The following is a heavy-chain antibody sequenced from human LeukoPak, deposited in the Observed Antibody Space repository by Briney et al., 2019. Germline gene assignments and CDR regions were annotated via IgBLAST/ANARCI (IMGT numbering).Heavy chain of an antibody. V-gene: IGHV4-59*01. CDR3: AREGVGALYYYYYMDV. J-gene: IGHJ6*03. CDR1: GGSISSYY. D-gene: IGHD1-26*01. Sequence: SETLSLTCTVSGGSISSYYWSWIRQPPGKGLEWIGYIYYSGSTNYNPSLKSRVTISVDTSKNQFSLKLSSVTAADTAVYYCAREGVGALYYYYYMDVWGKGTTVTVSS. CDR2: IYYSGST.